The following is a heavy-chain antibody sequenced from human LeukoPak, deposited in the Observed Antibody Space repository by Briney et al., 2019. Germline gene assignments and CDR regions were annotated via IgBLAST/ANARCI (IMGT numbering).Heavy chain of an antibody. V-gene: IGHV4-30-2*01. Sequence: SETLSLTCTVSGGSISSGGYYWSWIRQPPGKGLECIGYIYHSGSTYYNPSLKSRVTISVDRSKHQFSLKLSSVTAADTAVYYCARLAYCSSTSCYPNYWGQGALVTVSS. CDR2: IYHSGST. CDR1: GGSISSGGYY. J-gene: IGHJ4*02. CDR3: ARLAYCSSTSCYPNY. D-gene: IGHD2-2*01.